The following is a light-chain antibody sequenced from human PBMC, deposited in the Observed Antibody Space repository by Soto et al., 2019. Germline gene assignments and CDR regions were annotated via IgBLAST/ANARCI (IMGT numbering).Light chain of an antibody. CDR3: QQYNHWRSIS. J-gene: IGKJ5*01. Sequence: EILMTQSPATVSVSPGERATLSCRASQSVSRKLAWYQHKPGQAPRLLIYDTSTRAADIPARFSGGGSGTDFTLTISSLQSEDFAVYYCQQYNHWRSISFGQGTRLEIK. CDR1: QSVSRK. V-gene: IGKV3-15*01. CDR2: DTS.